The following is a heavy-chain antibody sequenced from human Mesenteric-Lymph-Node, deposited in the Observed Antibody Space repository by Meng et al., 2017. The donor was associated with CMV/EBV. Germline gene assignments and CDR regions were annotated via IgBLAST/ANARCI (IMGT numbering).Heavy chain of an antibody. V-gene: IGHV3-7*01. D-gene: IGHD2-2*02. J-gene: IGHJ2*01. CDR1: GFTFSSYG. CDR2: IKQDGSEK. CDR3: ARDLAHCSSTSCYRYFDL. Sequence: GGSLRLSCAASGFTFSSYGMHWVRQAPGKGLEWVANIKQDGSEKYYVDSVKGRFTISRDNAKNSLYLQMNSLRAEDTAVYYCARDLAHCSSTSCYRYFDLWGRGTLVTVSS.